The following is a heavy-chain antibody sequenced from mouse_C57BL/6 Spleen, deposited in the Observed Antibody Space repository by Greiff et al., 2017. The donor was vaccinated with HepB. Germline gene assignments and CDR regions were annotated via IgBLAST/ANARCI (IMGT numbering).Heavy chain of an antibody. Sequence: QVQLQQPGAELVRPGTSVKLSCKASGYTFTSYWMHWVKQRPGQGLEWIGVIDPSDSYTNYNQKFKGKATLTVDTSSSTAYMQLSSLTSEDSAVYYCALITTVVDYWGQGTTLTVSS. J-gene: IGHJ2*01. V-gene: IGHV1-59*01. CDR2: IDPSDSYT. CDR1: GYTFTSYW. CDR3: ALITTVVDY. D-gene: IGHD1-1*01.